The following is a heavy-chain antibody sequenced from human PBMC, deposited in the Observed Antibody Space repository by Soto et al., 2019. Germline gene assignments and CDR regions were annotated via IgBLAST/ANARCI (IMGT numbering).Heavy chain of an antibody. CDR1: GFTFSSYS. Sequence: PGGSLRLSCAACGFTFSSYSMNWVRQAPWKGLEWLTYISSRSKTIYYADSVRGRFTTFRDNAENSLYLQMNSLRAEDTAVYYCVRQDILGDRSFDNCGQRNVVTVSS. V-gene: IGHV3-48*04. D-gene: IGHD3-16*01. CDR3: VRQDILGDRSFDN. CDR2: ISSRSKTI. J-gene: IGHJ4*02.